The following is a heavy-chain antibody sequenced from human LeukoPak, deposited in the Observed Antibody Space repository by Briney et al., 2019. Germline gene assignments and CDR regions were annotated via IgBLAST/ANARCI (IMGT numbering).Heavy chain of an antibody. CDR1: GGSISSSSYY. CDR2: IYYSGST. CDR3: ARETDTAAPFDY. J-gene: IGHJ4*02. D-gene: IGHD5-18*01. V-gene: IGHV4-39*07. Sequence: SETLSLTCTVSGGSISSSSYYWGWIRQPPGKGLEWIGSIYYSGSTYYNPSLKSRVTISVDTSENQFSLKLSSVTAADTAVYYCARETDTAAPFDYWGQGTLVTVSS.